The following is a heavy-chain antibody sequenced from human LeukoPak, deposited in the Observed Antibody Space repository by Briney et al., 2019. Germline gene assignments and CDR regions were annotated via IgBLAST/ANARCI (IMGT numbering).Heavy chain of an antibody. CDR1: GFTVSSNY. Sequence: GGSLRLSCAASGFTVSSNYMSWVRQAPGKGLEWVSVIYSGGSTYYADSVKGRFTISRDNPKNTLYLQMNSLRAEDTAVYYCAREGYDSSGYYLVYWGQGTLVTVSS. J-gene: IGHJ4*02. CDR2: IYSGGST. D-gene: IGHD3-22*01. CDR3: AREGYDSSGYYLVY. V-gene: IGHV3-53*01.